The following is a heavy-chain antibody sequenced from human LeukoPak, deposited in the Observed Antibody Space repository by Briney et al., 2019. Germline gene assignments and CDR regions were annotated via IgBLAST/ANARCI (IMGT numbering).Heavy chain of an antibody. J-gene: IGHJ4*02. D-gene: IGHD2-2*01. CDR1: GFTFSSYA. Sequence: PGGSLRLSCAASGFTFSSYAMNWVRQAPGKGLEWVSSISSSSSTIYYADSVKRRFTISSDTAKNSLDLQMNSLRAEDTAVYYCARAGCSSTSCYAATAYFDYWGQGTLVTVSS. CDR2: ISSSSSTI. V-gene: IGHV3-48*04. CDR3: ARAGCSSTSCYAATAYFDY.